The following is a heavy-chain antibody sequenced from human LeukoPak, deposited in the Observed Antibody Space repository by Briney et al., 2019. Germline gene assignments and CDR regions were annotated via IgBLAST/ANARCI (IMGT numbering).Heavy chain of an antibody. CDR3: ARDQYSRYYYDISGYYLT. CDR1: GYSISSGYY. V-gene: IGHV4-38-2*02. CDR2: IYHSGNT. J-gene: IGHJ4*02. Sequence: SETLSLTCTVSGYSISSGYYWGWIRQPPGKGLEWIGSIYHSGNTYYNPSLKSRVTISVDTSKNQFSLKLSSVTAADTAVYYCARDQYSRYYYDISGYYLTWGQGTLVTVSS. D-gene: IGHD3-22*01.